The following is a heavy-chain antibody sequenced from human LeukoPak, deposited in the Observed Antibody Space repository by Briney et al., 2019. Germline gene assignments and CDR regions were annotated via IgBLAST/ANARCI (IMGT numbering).Heavy chain of an antibody. D-gene: IGHD2-2*01. Sequence: GGSLRLSCAASGFTFSDYYMSWIRQAPGKGLEWVSYISSSGSTIYYADSVKGRFTISRDNAKNSLYLQMNSLRAEDTAVYYCARDLNAAVPAAMSYLDFDYWGQGTLVTVSS. CDR1: GFTFSDYY. J-gene: IGHJ4*02. CDR2: ISSSGSTI. CDR3: ARDLNAAVPAAMSYLDFDY. V-gene: IGHV3-11*01.